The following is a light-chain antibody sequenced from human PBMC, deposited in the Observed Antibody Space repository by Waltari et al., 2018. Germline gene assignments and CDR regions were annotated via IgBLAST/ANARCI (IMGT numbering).Light chain of an antibody. V-gene: IGLV1-47*01. CDR3: ASWDGTLSGWL. CDR2: RTD. CDR1: GSNIGTNF. Sequence: QSALTQPPSASGAPGQRVTISCSGGGSNIGTNFLYWYKQLPGSAPKLLMYRTDQRPSGVPDRFSGSKSGTSGSLAISGLRAEDEADYYCASWDGTLSGWLFGGGTTLTVL. J-gene: IGLJ3*02.